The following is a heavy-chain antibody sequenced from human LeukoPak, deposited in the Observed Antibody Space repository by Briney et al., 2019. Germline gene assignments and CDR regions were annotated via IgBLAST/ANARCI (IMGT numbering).Heavy chain of an antibody. CDR1: GFTFSSHS. Sequence: GGSLRLSCAVSGFTFSSHSMNWVRQAPGKGLEWVSYISSSSSTIYYADSVKGRFTISRDNAKNSLYLQMNSLRAEDTAVYYCARSNWNYPFDIWGQGTMVTVSS. CDR2: ISSSSSTI. CDR3: ARSNWNYPFDI. D-gene: IGHD1-7*01. V-gene: IGHV3-48*01. J-gene: IGHJ3*02.